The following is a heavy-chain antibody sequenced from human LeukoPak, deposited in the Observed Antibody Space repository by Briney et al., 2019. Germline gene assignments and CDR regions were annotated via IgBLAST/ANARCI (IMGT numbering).Heavy chain of an antibody. Sequence: GASVKVSCKASGYTFTGYYMHWVRQAPGHGLEWMGWINPNSGGTNYAQKFQGRVTMTRDTSISTAYMELSRLRSDDTAVYYCARGYYYGSESYRHTKWFDPWGQGTLVTVSS. CDR1: GYTFTGYY. CDR3: ARGYYYGSESYRHTKWFDP. V-gene: IGHV1-2*02. CDR2: INPNSGGT. D-gene: IGHD3-10*01. J-gene: IGHJ5*02.